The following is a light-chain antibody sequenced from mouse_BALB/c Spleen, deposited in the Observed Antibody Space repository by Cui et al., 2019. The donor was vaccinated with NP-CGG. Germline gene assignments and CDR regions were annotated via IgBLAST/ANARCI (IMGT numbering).Light chain of an antibody. V-gene: IGLV1*01. CDR1: IGAVTTSNY. CDR3: ALWYSNHWV. Sequence: QAVVTQESALTTSPGETVTLTCRSSIGAVTTSNYANWVQEKPDHLFTGLIGGTNNRPPGVPARFSGSLIGDKAALIITGAPTEDEAIYFCALWYSNHWVFGGGTKLTFL. J-gene: IGLJ1*01. CDR2: GTN.